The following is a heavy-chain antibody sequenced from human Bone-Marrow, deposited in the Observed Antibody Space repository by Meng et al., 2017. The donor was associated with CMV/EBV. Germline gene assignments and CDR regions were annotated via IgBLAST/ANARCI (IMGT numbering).Heavy chain of an antibody. CDR3: ARDNRYCSSTSCYTGIDP. CDR2: IYYSGST. CDR1: GGSVSSGSYY. J-gene: IGHJ5*02. Sequence: SETLSLTCTASGGSVSSGSYYWSWIRQPPGKGLEWIGYIYYSGSTNYNPSLKSRVTISVDTSKNQLSLKLSSVAAADTAVYYCARDNRYCSSTSCYTGIDPWGQGTLVTVSS. D-gene: IGHD2-2*02. V-gene: IGHV4-61*01.